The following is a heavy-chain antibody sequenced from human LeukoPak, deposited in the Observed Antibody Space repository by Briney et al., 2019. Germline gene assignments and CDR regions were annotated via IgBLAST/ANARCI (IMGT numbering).Heavy chain of an antibody. J-gene: IGHJ4*02. V-gene: IGHV7-4-1*02. D-gene: IGHD3-22*01. CDR1: GYTFTNFA. CDR2: INTNTGNP. Sequence: ASVKVSCKASGYTFTNFAMNWVRQAPGQGLEWMGWINTNTGNPTYAQGFTGRFVFSLDTSVSTTYLQISSLKAEDTAVYYCARDPNHYYDSSGYYGDYWGQGTLVTVSS. CDR3: ARDPNHYYDSSGYYGDY.